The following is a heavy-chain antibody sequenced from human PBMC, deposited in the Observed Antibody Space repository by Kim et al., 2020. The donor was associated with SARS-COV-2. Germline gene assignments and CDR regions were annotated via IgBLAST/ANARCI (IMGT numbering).Heavy chain of an antibody. CDR2: INHSGST. V-gene: IGHV4-34*01. D-gene: IGHD3-3*01. Sequence: SETLSLTCAVYGGSFSGYYWSWIRQPPGKGLEWIGEINHSGSTNYNPSLKSRVTISVDTSKNQFSLKLSSVTAADTAVYYCARQGQVKIFGVVHHWFDPWGQGTLVTVSS. CDR1: GGSFSGYY. J-gene: IGHJ5*02. CDR3: ARQGQVKIFGVVHHWFDP.